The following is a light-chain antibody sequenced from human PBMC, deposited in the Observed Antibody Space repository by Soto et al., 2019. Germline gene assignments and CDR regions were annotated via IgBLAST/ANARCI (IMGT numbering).Light chain of an antibody. CDR2: DAS. Sequence: DIVLTQSPGTLSFSPGERATLSCRASQDINTYLAWYQQKPGQAPRLLIYDASNRAKGIPARFSGSGSGTDFTLTISRLEPEDFAVYYCQQYGRSPWTFGQGTKVDIK. J-gene: IGKJ1*01. V-gene: IGKV3-20*01. CDR1: QDINTY. CDR3: QQYGRSPWT.